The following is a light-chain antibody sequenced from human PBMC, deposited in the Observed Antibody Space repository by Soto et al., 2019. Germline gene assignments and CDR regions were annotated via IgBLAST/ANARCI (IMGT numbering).Light chain of an antibody. CDR3: ASFRSGTIIV. Sequence: QSVLTQPPSASGSPGQSVTISCTGTKNDICVYDFVSWYQHHPGKAPRLIIYEVVQRPSGVSRRFSGSKXENTASLTISGLLDDEEADYFCASFRSGTIIVFGSGTKVTVL. CDR1: KNDICVYDF. CDR2: EVV. V-gene: IGLV2-8*01. J-gene: IGLJ1*01.